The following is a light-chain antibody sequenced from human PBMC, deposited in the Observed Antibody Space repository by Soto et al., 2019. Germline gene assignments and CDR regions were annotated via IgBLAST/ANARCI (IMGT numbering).Light chain of an antibody. CDR3: SSFTTSTTRV. CDR1: NSDVGDYNY. V-gene: IGLV2-14*01. J-gene: IGLJ1*01. CDR2: EVS. Sequence: QSVLTQPASVSGSPGQSITISCTGTNSDVGDYNYVSWYQQHPGKAPKLMIYEVSNRPSGVSNRFSGSKSGNTASLTISGLQAEDEADYCCSSFTTSTTRVFGTGTKVTVL.